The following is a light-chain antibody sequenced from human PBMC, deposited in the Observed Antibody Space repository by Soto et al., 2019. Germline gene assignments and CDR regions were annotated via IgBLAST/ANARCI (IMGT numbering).Light chain of an antibody. V-gene: IGLV2-8*01. CDR1: SSDIGSYSF. J-gene: IGLJ2*01. Sequence: QCALTQPPSASGSPGQSVTISCTGTSSDIGSYSFVSWYQQHPGKAPKLIIYEISKRPSGVPDRFSASKSGNTASLTVSGLQAEDEADYYCSSYAGSNTLIFGGGTKLTVL. CDR3: SSYAGSNTLI. CDR2: EIS.